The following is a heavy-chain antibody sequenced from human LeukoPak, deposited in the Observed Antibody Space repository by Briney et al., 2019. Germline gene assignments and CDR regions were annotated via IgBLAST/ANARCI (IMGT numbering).Heavy chain of an antibody. CDR2: ISYDGSNK. CDR3: AREPVAPPYYYGMDV. J-gene: IGHJ6*02. V-gene: IGHV3-30-3*01. D-gene: IGHD6-19*01. CDR1: GFTFTSYA. Sequence: GGSLRLSCSASGFTFTSYAMHWVRQAPGKGLEWVAVISYDGSNKYYADSVEGRFTISRDNSKNTLYLQMNSLRAEDTAVYYCAREPVAPPYYYGMDVWGQGTTVTVSS.